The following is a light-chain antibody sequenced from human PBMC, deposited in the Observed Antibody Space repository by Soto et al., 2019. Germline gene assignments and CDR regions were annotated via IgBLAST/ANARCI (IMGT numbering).Light chain of an antibody. J-gene: IGKJ1*01. CDR1: QSVSNNY. CDR2: GAS. Sequence: EIVFTQSPFTLSLFPFEIATLSCRASQSVSNNYLAWYQQKPGQAPRLLIYGASSRATGIPDRFSGSGSGTDFTLTISRLEPEDFAVYYCQQYITSPKTFGQGTKVDIK. CDR3: QQYITSPKT. V-gene: IGKV3-20*01.